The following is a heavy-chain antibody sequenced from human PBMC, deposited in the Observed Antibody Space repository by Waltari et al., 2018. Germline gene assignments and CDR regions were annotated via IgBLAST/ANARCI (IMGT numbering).Heavy chain of an antibody. D-gene: IGHD3-3*01. CDR1: GGSFSGYY. Sequence: QVQLQQWGAGLLKPSETLSLTCAVYGGSFSGYYWSWIRQPPGKGLEWIGEINHSGRTNYNPSLKSRVTISVDTSKNQFSLKLSSVTAADTAVYYCARGRSDFWSGYQNWFDPWGQGTLVTVSS. V-gene: IGHV4-34*01. J-gene: IGHJ5*02. CDR2: INHSGRT. CDR3: ARGRSDFWSGYQNWFDP.